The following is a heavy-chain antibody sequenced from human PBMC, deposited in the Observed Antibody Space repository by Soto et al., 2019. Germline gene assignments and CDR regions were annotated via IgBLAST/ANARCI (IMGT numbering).Heavy chain of an antibody. J-gene: IGHJ4*02. Sequence: SETLSLTCAVYGGSFSVYYWSWIRQPPGKGLEWIGEINHSGSTNYNPSLKSRVTISVDTSKNQFSLKLSSVTAADTAVYYCARAATSGWADYWGQGTLVTVSS. D-gene: IGHD6-19*01. CDR1: GGSFSVYY. CDR3: ARAATSGWADY. V-gene: IGHV4-34*01. CDR2: INHSGST.